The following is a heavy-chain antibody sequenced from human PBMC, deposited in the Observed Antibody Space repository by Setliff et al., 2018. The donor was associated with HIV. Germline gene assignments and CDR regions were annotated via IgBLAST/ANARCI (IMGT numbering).Heavy chain of an antibody. J-gene: IGHJ5*02. CDR3: AKDPFHYYSSEENFFGP. D-gene: IGHD3-10*01. Sequence: QPGGSLRLSCVASGFTFSSFGMHWVRQAPGKGLEWVAAISYDGSNKYYADSVKGRFSISRDISKNTLDLQMNSLRVADTAVYYCAKDPFHYYSSEENFFGPWGQGTLVTVSS. CDR1: GFTFSSFG. CDR2: ISYDGSNK. V-gene: IGHV3-30*18.